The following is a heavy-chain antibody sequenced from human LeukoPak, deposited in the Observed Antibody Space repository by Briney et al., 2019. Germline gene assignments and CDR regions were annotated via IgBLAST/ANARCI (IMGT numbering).Heavy chain of an antibody. CDR2: ISYDGSNK. J-gene: IGHJ6*02. CDR1: GFTFSSYA. D-gene: IGHD5-12*01. CDR3: ARETKWLHGGTYYYYGVDV. V-gene: IGHV3-30-3*01. Sequence: PGRSLRLSCAASGFTFSSYAMHWVRQAPGKGLEWVAVISYDGSNKYYADSVKGRFTISRDNSKNTLYLQMNSLRAEDTAVYYCARETKWLHGGTYYYYGVDVWGQGTTVTVSS.